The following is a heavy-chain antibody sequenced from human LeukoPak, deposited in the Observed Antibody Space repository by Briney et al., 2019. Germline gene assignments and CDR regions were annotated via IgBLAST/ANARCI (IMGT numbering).Heavy chain of an antibody. CDR3: ARETLYDFWSGYLRNDYYGKDV. V-gene: IGHV3-33*01. J-gene: IGHJ6*02. Sequence: GRSLRLSCAASGFTFSSYGMHWVRQAPGKGLEWVAVLWYDGSNKYYADSVKGRFTISRDNSKNTLYLQMNSLRAEDTAVYYCARETLYDFWSGYLRNDYYGKDVWGQGTTVTVSS. D-gene: IGHD3-3*01. CDR2: LWYDGSNK. CDR1: GFTFSSYG.